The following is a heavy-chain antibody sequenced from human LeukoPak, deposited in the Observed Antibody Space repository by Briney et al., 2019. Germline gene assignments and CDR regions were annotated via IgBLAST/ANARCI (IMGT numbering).Heavy chain of an antibody. CDR3: AKASVTTAVLFDS. CDR2: MSNTGIT. J-gene: IGHJ4*02. Sequence: PSETLSLTCTVSGGPISSYFWNWIRQPPGQGLEWIGYMSNTGITKYNPSLKSRVTISADTSKNQFSLNLNSVTAADTAVYYCAKASVTTAVLFDSWGQGTLVAVSS. CDR1: GGPISSYF. D-gene: IGHD4-23*01. V-gene: IGHV4-59*01.